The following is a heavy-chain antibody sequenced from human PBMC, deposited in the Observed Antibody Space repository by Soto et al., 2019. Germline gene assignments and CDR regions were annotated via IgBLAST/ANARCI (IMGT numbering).Heavy chain of an antibody. Sequence: PGGSMRLSCAASGFSFSSYGMHWVRQAPGKGLEWVAVIWYDGSNKYYADSVNGGFTISSDNSKNTLYLQINSLRADDAAVCFYARVYCSSISCYYAYYYYYRNVRGKGTTVTVSS. V-gene: IGHV3-33*01. D-gene: IGHD2-2*01. J-gene: IGHJ6*03. CDR1: GFSFSSYG. CDR2: IWYDGSNK. CDR3: ARVYCSSISCYYAYYYYYRNV.